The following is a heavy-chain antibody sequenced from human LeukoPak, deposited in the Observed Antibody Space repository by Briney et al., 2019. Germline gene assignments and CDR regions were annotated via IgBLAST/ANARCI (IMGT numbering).Heavy chain of an antibody. CDR2: IYSGGST. D-gene: IGHD1-26*01. Sequence: GGSLRLSCAASGFTVSSNYMSWVGQAPGKGLEWVSVIYSGGSTYYADSVKGRFTISRDNSKNTLYLQMNSLRAEDTAVYYCAREVGAARAFDIWGQGTMVTVSS. CDR1: GFTVSSNY. J-gene: IGHJ3*02. CDR3: AREVGAARAFDI. V-gene: IGHV3-53*01.